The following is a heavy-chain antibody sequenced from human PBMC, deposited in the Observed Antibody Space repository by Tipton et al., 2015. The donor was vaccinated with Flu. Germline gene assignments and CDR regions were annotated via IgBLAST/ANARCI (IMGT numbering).Heavy chain of an antibody. V-gene: IGHV4-59*01. J-gene: IGHJ6*02. CDR1: GGSISSYY. CDR2: IYYSGST. CDR3: ARDGGYDPMTSYYYGMDV. Sequence: TLSLTCTVSGGSISSYYWSWIRQPPGKGLEWIGYIYYSGSTNYNPSLKSRVTISVDTSKNQLSLKLSSVTAADTAVYYCARDGGYDPMTSYYYGMDVWGQGTTVTVSS. D-gene: IGHD5-12*01.